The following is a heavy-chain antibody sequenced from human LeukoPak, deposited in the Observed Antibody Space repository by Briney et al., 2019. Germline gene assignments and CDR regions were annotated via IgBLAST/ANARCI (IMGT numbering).Heavy chain of an antibody. Sequence: SETLSLTCTVSGDSITSGSYYWGWIRQTPEKGLEWIGNIYSTGSTSFNPSFKSRVTISEDTSKSQFSLNLTSVTAADTAVYYCARGRTRYSSNFDSWGRGTLVTVPS. CDR2: IYSTGST. CDR1: GDSITSGSYY. D-gene: IGHD3-16*02. CDR3: ARGRTRYSSNFDS. V-gene: IGHV4-39*07. J-gene: IGHJ4*02.